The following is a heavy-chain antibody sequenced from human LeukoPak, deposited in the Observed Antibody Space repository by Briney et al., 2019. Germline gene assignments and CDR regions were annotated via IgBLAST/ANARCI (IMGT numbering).Heavy chain of an antibody. Sequence: ASVKVSCKVSGYTLTELSMHWVRQAPGKGLEWMGGFDPEDGETIYAQKFQGRVTMTEDTSTDTAYMELSSLRSEDTAVYYCATADGDSYGYDYWGQGTLVTVSS. D-gene: IGHD5-18*01. J-gene: IGHJ4*02. CDR1: GYTLTELS. CDR2: FDPEDGET. CDR3: ATADGDSYGYDY. V-gene: IGHV1-24*01.